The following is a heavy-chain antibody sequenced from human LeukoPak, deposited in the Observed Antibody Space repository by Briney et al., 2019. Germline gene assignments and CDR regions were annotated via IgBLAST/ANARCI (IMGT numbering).Heavy chain of an antibody. CDR3: AREGSSSSWYIDY. J-gene: IGHJ4*02. V-gene: IGHV1-2*04. D-gene: IGHD6-13*01. CDR1: GYTFTSYD. CDR2: INPNSGGT. Sequence: WASVKVSCKASGYTFTSYDINWVRQATGQGLEWMGWINPNSGGTNYAQKFQGWVTMTRDTSISTAYMELSRLRSDDTAVYYCAREGSSSSWYIDYWGQGTLVTVSS.